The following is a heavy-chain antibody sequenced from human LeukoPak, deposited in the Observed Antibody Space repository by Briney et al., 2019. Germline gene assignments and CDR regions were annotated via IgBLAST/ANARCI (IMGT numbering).Heavy chain of an antibody. J-gene: IGHJ4*02. V-gene: IGHV4-34*01. Sequence: SEALSLTCAVYGGSFSGYYWSWIRQPPGKGLEWIGEINHSGSTNYNPSLKSRVTISVDTSKNQFSLKLSSVTAADTAVYYCASPLLDSLGHNWGQGTLVTVSS. CDR3: ASPLLDSLGHN. D-gene: IGHD3-22*01. CDR1: GGSFSGYY. CDR2: INHSGST.